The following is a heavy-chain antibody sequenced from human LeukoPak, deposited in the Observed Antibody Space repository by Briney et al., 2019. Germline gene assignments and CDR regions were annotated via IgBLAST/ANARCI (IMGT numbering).Heavy chain of an antibody. Sequence: PSETLSLTCAVYGGPFSGYYWSWIRQPPGKGLEWIGEINHSGSTNYNPSLKSRVTISVDTSKNQFSLKLSSVTAADTAVYYCARGRIRSIAARQYYYMDVWGKGTTVTVSS. V-gene: IGHV4-34*01. CDR1: GGPFSGYY. J-gene: IGHJ6*03. CDR2: INHSGST. D-gene: IGHD6-6*01. CDR3: ARGRIRSIAARQYYYMDV.